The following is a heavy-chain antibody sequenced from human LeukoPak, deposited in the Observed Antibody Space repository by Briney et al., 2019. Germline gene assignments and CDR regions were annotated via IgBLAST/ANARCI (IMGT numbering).Heavy chain of an antibody. CDR2: ISSSGSLI. Sequence: PGGSLRLSRADSGFTFSNAWMNWVRQAPGKGLEELLYISSSGSLIYYADSVKGRFTISRDNAKNSLFLQMTSLRVEDTAVYYCARWAYFDYWGQGTLVTVSS. V-gene: IGHV3-48*04. J-gene: IGHJ4*02. CDR1: GFTFSNAW. CDR3: ARWAYFDY.